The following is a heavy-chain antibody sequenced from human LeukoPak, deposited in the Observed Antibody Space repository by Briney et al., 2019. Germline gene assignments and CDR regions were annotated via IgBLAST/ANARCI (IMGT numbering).Heavy chain of an antibody. J-gene: IGHJ4*02. CDR3: ARSHSSSWLYYFEY. D-gene: IGHD6-13*01. V-gene: IGHV3-66*01. CDR2: IYSVGST. CDR1: GFTVSRNY. Sequence: GGSLRLSCAASGFTVSRNYMSWVGQAPGKGLEWVSVIYSVGSTQYPDSVKGRFTISRDNSKKTLYLQMDSRRAEDTAVYYCARSHSSSWLYYFEYWGQGTLVTVSS.